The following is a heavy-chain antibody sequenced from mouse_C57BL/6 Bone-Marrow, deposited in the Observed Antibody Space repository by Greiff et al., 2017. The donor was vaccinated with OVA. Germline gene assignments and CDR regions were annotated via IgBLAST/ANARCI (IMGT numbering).Heavy chain of an antibody. D-gene: IGHD1-1*01. CDR2: IAPSDSYI. V-gene: IGHV1-59*01. CDR3: AHYGSRLYLHY. J-gene: IGHJ2*02. Sequence: VQLQQPGAELVRPGTSVKLSCKASGYTFTNYWMHWVKQRPGQGLEWIGVIAPSDSYIKYNQKFKGRATLTVDTSSSTAYMHLSSLTSEDSAVYYCAHYGSRLYLHYWGQGTSLTVSS. CDR1: GYTFTNYW.